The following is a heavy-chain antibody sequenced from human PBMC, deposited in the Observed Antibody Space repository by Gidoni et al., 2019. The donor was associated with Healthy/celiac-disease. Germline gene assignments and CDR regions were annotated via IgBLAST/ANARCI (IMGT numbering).Heavy chain of an antibody. CDR3: AREHFDWLLHRREPFDY. V-gene: IGHV3-74*01. CDR1: GLPFSTYW. Sequence: EVQLVESACGLVQPGGSLRLSCAASGLPFSTYWMHWVRQAPGKGLVRVSRINSDGGSTSDADSVKGRFTISRDNAKNTLYLQMNSLRAEDTAVYYCAREHFDWLLHRREPFDYWGQGTLVTVSS. J-gene: IGHJ4*02. CDR2: INSDGGST. D-gene: IGHD3-9*01.